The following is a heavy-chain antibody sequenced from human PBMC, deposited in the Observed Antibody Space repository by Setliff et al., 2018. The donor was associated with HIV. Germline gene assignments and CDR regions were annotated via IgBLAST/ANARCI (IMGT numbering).Heavy chain of an antibody. D-gene: IGHD2-2*01. CDR2: IHAGNGYT. CDR3: AKEAFTSGWSHYDN. J-gene: IGHJ4*01. Sequence: ASVKVSCKASGYTFTSYAMHWVRQAPGQRLEWMGWIHAGNGYTKYSQKFQGRITVTGDSSASTAYMELSTMTSEDTAIYYCAKEAFTSGWSHYDNWGHGTLVTVSS. CDR1: GYTFTSYA. V-gene: IGHV1-3*01.